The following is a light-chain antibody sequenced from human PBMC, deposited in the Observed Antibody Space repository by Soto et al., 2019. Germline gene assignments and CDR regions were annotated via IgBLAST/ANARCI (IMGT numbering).Light chain of an antibody. J-gene: IGLJ1*01. V-gene: IGLV2-18*01. CDR3: SLYSSNGSLI. CDR1: TADIDNYDS. Sequence: QSVLTQPPSVSGSPGQSGTISCTAATADIDNYDSVSWYQQAPGTAPKLIIYDVNNRPSGAPDRFSGSTSGNTASLTISGLQAEDETDYFCSLYSSNGSLIFGPGTKVTVL. CDR2: DVN.